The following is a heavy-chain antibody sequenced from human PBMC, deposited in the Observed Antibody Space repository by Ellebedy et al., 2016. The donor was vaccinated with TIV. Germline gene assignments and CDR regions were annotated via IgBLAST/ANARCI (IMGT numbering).Heavy chain of an antibody. CDR2: ILSDETNK. J-gene: IGHJ4*02. V-gene: IGHV3-30*02. Sequence: PGGSLRLSCVASGFTFSNYPMHWVRQAPGKGLEWVASILSDETNKYYADSVKGRFTISRDNSKNTLYLQMNSLRGEDTAVYYCATATVTWGQGTLVTVSS. CDR3: ATATVT. CDR1: GFTFSNYP. D-gene: IGHD4-17*01.